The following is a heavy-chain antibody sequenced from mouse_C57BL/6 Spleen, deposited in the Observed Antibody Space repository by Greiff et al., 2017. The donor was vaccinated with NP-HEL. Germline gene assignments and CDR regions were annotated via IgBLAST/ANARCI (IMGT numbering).Heavy chain of an antibody. V-gene: IGHV14-4*01. CDR3: TRLPSGSSLDY. CDR2: IDPENGDT. J-gene: IGHJ2*01. D-gene: IGHD1-1*01. CDR1: GFNIKDDY. Sequence: VQLQQSGAELVRPGASVKLSCTASGFNIKDDYMHWVKQRPEQGLEWIGWIDPENGDTEYASKFQGKATITADPSSKTAYLQLSSLTSEDTAVYYCTRLPSGSSLDYWGQGTTLTVSS.